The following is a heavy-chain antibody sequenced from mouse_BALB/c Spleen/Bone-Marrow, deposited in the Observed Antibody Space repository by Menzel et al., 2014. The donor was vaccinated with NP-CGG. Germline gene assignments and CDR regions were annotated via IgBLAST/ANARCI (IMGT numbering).Heavy chain of an antibody. Sequence: EVKVEESGGGLVQPGGSRKLSCAASGFTFSSFGMHWVRPAPEKGLEWVAYISSGSSTIYYGDTVMGRFTISRDNPKNTLFLQMTSLRSEDTATYYCVRSGSSSGYFDYWGQGTTLTVSS. D-gene: IGHD1-1*01. J-gene: IGHJ2*01. V-gene: IGHV5-17*02. CDR1: GFTFSSFG. CDR3: VRSGSSSGYFDY. CDR2: ISSGSSTI.